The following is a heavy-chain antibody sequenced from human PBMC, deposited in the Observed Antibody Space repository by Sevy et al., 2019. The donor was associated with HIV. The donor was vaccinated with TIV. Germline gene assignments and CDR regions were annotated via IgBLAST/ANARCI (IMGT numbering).Heavy chain of an antibody. V-gene: IGHV4-39*01. J-gene: IGHJ4*02. Sequence: SETLSITCTVSGGSISSSSYYWGWIRQPPGKGLEWIGTIYYSGSTYYNPSLKSRVTISVDTSKNQFSLKLRSVTAADTAVYCCARHAGNLVDATNNYFDYWGQGTLVTVSS. CDR1: GGSISSSSYY. CDR2: IYYSGST. D-gene: IGHD2-15*01. CDR3: ARHAGNLVDATNNYFDY.